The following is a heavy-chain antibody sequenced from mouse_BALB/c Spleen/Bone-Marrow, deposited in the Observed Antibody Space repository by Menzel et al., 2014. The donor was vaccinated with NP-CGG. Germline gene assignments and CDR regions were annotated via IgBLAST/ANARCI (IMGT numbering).Heavy chain of an antibody. CDR2: INRSGGST. V-gene: IGHV5-6-2*01. J-gene: IGHJ4*01. CDR3: ARHGSSYAMDY. Sequence: DVQLVESGGGSVKLGGSLKLSCAASGFTFSNYYMSWVRQTPEKRLELVAAINRSGGSTYYPDTVKGRFTISRDDAKNTLYLRMSSLKSEDTALYYCARHGSSYAMDYWGQRTSVTVSS. D-gene: IGHD1-1*01. CDR1: GFTFSNYY.